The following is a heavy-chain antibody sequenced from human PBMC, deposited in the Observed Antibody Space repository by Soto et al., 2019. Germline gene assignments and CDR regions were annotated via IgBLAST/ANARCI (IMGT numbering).Heavy chain of an antibody. V-gene: IGHV3-21*01. Sequence: PGGSLRLSCAASGFNFSSYGMNWVRQAPGKGLEWVSSISSSSSYIYYADSVKGRFTISRDNAKNSLYLQMNSLRAEDTAVYYCARAPWGGDSYGMDVWGQGTTVTVSS. D-gene: IGHD2-21*02. CDR2: ISSSSSYI. CDR3: ARAPWGGDSYGMDV. J-gene: IGHJ6*02. CDR1: GFNFSSYG.